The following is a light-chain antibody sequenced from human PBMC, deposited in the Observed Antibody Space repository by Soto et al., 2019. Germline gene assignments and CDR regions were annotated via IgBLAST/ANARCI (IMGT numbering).Light chain of an antibody. CDR1: SSNFGKSI. J-gene: IGLJ3*02. Sequence: QAVVTQPPSVSGTPGQRVTISCSGSSSNFGKSIVSWYQQLPGKAPKLLIYYDDLLPSGVSDRFSGSKSGTSASLAISGLQSEDEADYYCAAWDDSLNGWVFGGGTKVTVL. CDR2: YDD. V-gene: IGLV1-36*01. CDR3: AAWDDSLNGWV.